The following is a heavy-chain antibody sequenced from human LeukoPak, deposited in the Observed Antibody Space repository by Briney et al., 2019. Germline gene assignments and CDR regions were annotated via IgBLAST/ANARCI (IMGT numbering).Heavy chain of an antibody. J-gene: IGHJ4*02. CDR1: GFTFSSYR. V-gene: IGHV3-7*01. Sequence: GGSLRLSCAASGFTFSSYRMSWVRQAPGKGLEWVANIKQDGSGKYYVDSVKGRFTISRDNAKNSLYLQMNSLRAEDTAVYYCARERRLYFDYWGQGTLVTVSS. CDR2: IKQDGSGK. CDR3: ARERRLYFDY.